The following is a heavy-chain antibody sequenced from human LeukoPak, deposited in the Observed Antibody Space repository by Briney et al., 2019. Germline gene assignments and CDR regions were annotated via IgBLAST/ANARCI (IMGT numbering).Heavy chain of an antibody. CDR3: ARRVTMVRGVLNSPYDMDV. CDR2: IYTSGST. J-gene: IGHJ6*03. CDR1: GGSISSGSYY. Sequence: SETLSLTCTVSGGSISSGSYYWSWIRQPAGKGLEWIGRIYTSGSTNYNPSLKSRVTISVDTSKNQFSLKLSSVTAADTAVYYCARRVTMVRGVLNSPYDMDVWGKGTTVTISS. V-gene: IGHV4-61*02. D-gene: IGHD3-10*01.